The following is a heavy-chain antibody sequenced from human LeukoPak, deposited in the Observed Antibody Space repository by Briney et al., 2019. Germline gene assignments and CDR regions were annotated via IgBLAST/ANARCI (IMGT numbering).Heavy chain of an antibody. Sequence: PGRSLRLSCAASGFTFSSYGMHWVRQAPGKGLEWVAVISYDGSNKYYADSVKGRFTISRDNSKNTLYLQMNSLRAEDTAVYYCVKDLTTASPPVYYYGMDVWGQGTTVTVSS. V-gene: IGHV3-30*18. CDR2: ISYDGSNK. D-gene: IGHD4-4*01. J-gene: IGHJ6*02. CDR1: GFTFSSYG. CDR3: VKDLTTASPPVYYYGMDV.